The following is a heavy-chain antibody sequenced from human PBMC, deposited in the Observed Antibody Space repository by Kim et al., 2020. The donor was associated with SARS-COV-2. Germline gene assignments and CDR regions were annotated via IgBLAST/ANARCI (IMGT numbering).Heavy chain of an antibody. V-gene: IGHV1-8*01. J-gene: IGHJ6*03. CDR1: GYTFTSYD. Sequence: ASVKVSCKASGYTFTSYDINWVRQATGQGLEWMGWMNPNSGNTGHAQKFQGRVTMTRNTSISTAYMELSSLRSEDTAVYYCARGSSIAARWSYYYYMDVWGKGTTVTVSS. CDR2: MNPNSGNT. D-gene: IGHD6-6*01. CDR3: ARGSSIAARWSYYYYMDV.